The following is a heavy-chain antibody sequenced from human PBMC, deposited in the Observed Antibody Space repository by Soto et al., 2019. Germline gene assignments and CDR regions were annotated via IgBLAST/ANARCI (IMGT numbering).Heavy chain of an antibody. V-gene: IGHV4-39*01. D-gene: IGHD2-8*01. Sequence: SETLSLTCTVSGGSISSSSYYWGWIRQPPGKGLEWIGSIYYSGSTYYNPSLKSRVTISVDTSKNQFSLKLSSVTAADTAVYYCARHVRPSDIVLMVYATSEYWFDPWGQGTLVTVSS. CDR1: GGSISSSSYY. CDR3: ARHVRPSDIVLMVYATSEYWFDP. J-gene: IGHJ5*02. CDR2: IYYSGST.